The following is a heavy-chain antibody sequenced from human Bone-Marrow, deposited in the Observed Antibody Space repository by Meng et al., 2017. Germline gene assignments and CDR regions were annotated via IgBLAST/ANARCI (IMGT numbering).Heavy chain of an antibody. D-gene: IGHD1-14*01. J-gene: IGHJ6*02. CDR1: GFSFSNYG. Sequence: GESLKISCAASGFSFSNYGMHWVRQAPGKGLEWVAVIYFDGSNEYYADSVKGRFTISRDISKNTLYLQMNSLRAEDTALYYCARDASLTNNYYFYYGMDVWGQGTMVTVSS. CDR3: ARDASLTNNYYFYYGMDV. CDR2: IYFDGSNE. V-gene: IGHV3-33*01.